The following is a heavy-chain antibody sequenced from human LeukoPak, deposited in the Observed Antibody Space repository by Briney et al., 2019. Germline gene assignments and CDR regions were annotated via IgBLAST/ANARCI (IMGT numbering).Heavy chain of an antibody. J-gene: IGHJ6*02. CDR2: ISSSSSYI. Sequence: NPGGSLRLSCAASGFTSSSYSMNWVRQAPGKGLEWVSSISSSSSYIYYADSVKGRFTISRDNAKNSLYLQMNSLRAEDTAVYYCARAGYCSSTSCYWYYYYGMDVWGQGTTVTVSS. CDR3: ARAGYCSSTSCYWYYYYGMDV. CDR1: GFTSSSYS. V-gene: IGHV3-21*01. D-gene: IGHD2-2*01.